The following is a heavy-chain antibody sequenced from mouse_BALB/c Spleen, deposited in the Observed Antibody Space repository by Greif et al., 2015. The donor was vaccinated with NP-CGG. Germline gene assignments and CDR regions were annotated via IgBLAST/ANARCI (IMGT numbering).Heavy chain of an antibody. CDR2: IFPGSGNT. D-gene: IGHD2-4*01. CDR1: GYSFTSYY. Sequence: QVQLQQPGPELVKPGASVKISCKASGYSFTSYYIHWVKQRPGQGLEWIGWIFPGSGNTKYNEKFKGKATLTADTSSSTAYMQRSSLTSEDSAVYFCARSITTGFADWGQGTLVTVSA. CDR3: ARSITTGFAD. J-gene: IGHJ3*01. V-gene: IGHV1-66*01.